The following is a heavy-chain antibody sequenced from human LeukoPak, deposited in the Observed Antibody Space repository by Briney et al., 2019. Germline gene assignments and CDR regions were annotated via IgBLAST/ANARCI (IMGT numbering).Heavy chain of an antibody. D-gene: IGHD5-12*01. J-gene: IGHJ4*02. CDR1: GFTFSDRY. CDR2: ISPNGNTI. Sequence: GGPLRLSCGAAGFTFSDRYMSWIRQAPGKGVEWVAYISPNGNTIHYADSVKGRFTISRDNAKNSLFLQVNSLRAEDTAMYYCATETGWLFDYWGQGTLVTVSS. CDR3: ATETGWLFDY. V-gene: IGHV3-11*04.